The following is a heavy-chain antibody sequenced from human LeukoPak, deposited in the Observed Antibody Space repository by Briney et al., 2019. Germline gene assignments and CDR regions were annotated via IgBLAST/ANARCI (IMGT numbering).Heavy chain of an antibody. CDR3: AIIAAAGTQLDC. V-gene: IGHV1-2*02. D-gene: IGHD6-13*01. CDR1: GYTFTYHY. Sequence: GASVKVSCKASGYTFTYHYLYWVRQAPGQGLEWMGWINPNSGVTNYAQKFRGRVTMARDPSISTAYMELNRLRSDDTAVYYCAIIAAAGTQLDCWGQGTLVTVSS. J-gene: IGHJ4*02. CDR2: INPNSGVT.